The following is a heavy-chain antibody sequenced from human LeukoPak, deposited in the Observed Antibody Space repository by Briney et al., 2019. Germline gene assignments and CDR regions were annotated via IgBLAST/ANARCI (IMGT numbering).Heavy chain of an antibody. J-gene: IGHJ4*02. CDR2: IRGKAYGGTT. V-gene: IGHV3-49*04. CDR3: TRNPYCSSTSCSLSYFDY. CDR1: GFTFGDYA. D-gene: IGHD2-2*01. Sequence: PGRSLRLSCTASGFTFGDYAMSWVRQAPGKGLEWAGFIRGKAYGGTTEYAASVKGRFTISRDDSKSIAYLQMNSLKTEDTAVYYCTRNPYCSSTSCSLSYFDYWGQGTLVTVSS.